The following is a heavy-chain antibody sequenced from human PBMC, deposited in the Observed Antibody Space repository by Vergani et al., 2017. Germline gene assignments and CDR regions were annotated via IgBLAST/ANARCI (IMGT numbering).Heavy chain of an antibody. Sequence: QVELVESGGGVVQPGGSLRLSCVASGFTFSSYGIHWVRQAPGKGLQWVAFIRFDGNKKYFADSVRGRLTLSRDNSRNTLYLQMNSLRVEDTAVYYCAKGLDTTMVPLGMDVWGQGTTDTVSS. J-gene: IGHJ6*02. CDR2: IRFDGNKK. CDR3: AKGLDTTMVPLGMDV. D-gene: IGHD5-18*01. CDR1: GFTFSSYG. V-gene: IGHV3-30*02.